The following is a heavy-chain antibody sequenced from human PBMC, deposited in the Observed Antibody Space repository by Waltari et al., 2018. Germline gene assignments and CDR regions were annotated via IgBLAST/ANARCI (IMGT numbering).Heavy chain of an antibody. V-gene: IGHV6-1*01. CDR3: ARLRVIVGHSSSEFDY. Sequence: QVQLQQSGPGLVKPSQTLSLTCAISGDSVSSNSATWNWIRQSPSRGLEWLGRTYQRSKWYHEYAVSVKSRITVNPDTSKNQFSLQLNSVTPEDTAVYYCARLRVIVGHSSSEFDYWGQGTLVTVSS. CDR2: TYQRSKWYH. CDR1: GDSVSSNSAT. J-gene: IGHJ4*02. D-gene: IGHD6-6*01.